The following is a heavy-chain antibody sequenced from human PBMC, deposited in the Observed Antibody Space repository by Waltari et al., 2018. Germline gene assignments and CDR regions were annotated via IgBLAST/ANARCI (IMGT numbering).Heavy chain of an antibody. Sequence: QVQLVQSGAEAKKPGASVKVSCQASGNTFTTYVSNWVRQAPGQGLEWMGWMNPNSGVTGYAQKFQGRVSITRNISIRTAYMELSILSSEDSAMYYCAIGSYYGGGGFGPWGQGTLVTVSS. J-gene: IGHJ5*02. V-gene: IGHV1-8*03. CDR2: MNPNSGVT. CDR1: GNTFTTYV. D-gene: IGHD1-26*01. CDR3: AIGSYYGGGGFGP.